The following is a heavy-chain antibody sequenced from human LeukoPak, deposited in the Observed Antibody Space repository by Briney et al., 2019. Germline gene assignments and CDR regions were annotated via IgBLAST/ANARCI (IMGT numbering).Heavy chain of an antibody. D-gene: IGHD4-23*01. V-gene: IGHV3-30*03. CDR1: GFTFSSYG. CDR2: ISYDGSNK. Sequence: PGGSLRLSCAASGFTFSSYGMHWVRQAPGKGLEWVAVISYDGSNKYYADSVKGRFTISRDNSKNTLYLQMNSLRAEDTAVYYCASLGEDYGGPHRGYFDYWGQGTLVTVSS. CDR3: ASLGEDYGGPHRGYFDY. J-gene: IGHJ4*02.